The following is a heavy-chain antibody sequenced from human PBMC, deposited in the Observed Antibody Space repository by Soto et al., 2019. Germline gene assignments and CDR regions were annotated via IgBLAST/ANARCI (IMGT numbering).Heavy chain of an antibody. V-gene: IGHV3-21*01. CDR3: ARGRTLNGSGKN. Sequence: EVQLVESGGGLVKPGGSLRLSCAASGFTFSSDSMNWVRQAPGKGLEWVSSISRSSSYIYYADSVKGRFTISRDNAKNSLYLQMNSLRAEDTAVYYCARGRTLNGSGKNWGQGTLVTVSS. CDR2: ISRSSSYI. CDR1: GFTFSSDS. D-gene: IGHD3-10*01. J-gene: IGHJ4*02.